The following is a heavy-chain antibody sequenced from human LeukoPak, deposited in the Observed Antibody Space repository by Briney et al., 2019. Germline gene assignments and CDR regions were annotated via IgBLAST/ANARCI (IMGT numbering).Heavy chain of an antibody. CDR1: GFTFSDYY. Sequence: GGSLRLSCAASGFTFSDYYMSWIRQAPGKGLEWVSYISSSGSTIYYADSVKGRFTISRDNAKNSLYLQMNSLRAEDTAVYYCARDISVPTFYYYYYYMDVWGKGTTVTVSS. CDR2: ISSSGSTI. J-gene: IGHJ6*03. V-gene: IGHV3-11*04. CDR3: ARDISVPTFYYYYYYMDV. D-gene: IGHD3-10*01.